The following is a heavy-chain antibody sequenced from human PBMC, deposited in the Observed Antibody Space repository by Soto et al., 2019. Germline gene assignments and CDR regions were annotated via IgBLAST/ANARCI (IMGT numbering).Heavy chain of an antibody. D-gene: IGHD5-12*01. CDR3: VSGYDCAGPQYTVTPDCDYMDV. Sequence: PGGSLRLSCAASGFNFSSYGVHWVRQAPGKGLEWVAVIWYDGSNKYYADSVKGRFTISRDNSKNTLYLQMNSLRAEDTAVYYCVSGYDCAGPQYTVTPDCDYMDVWGKGTTVTVSS. J-gene: IGHJ6*03. CDR2: IWYDGSNK. CDR1: GFNFSSYG. V-gene: IGHV3-33*01.